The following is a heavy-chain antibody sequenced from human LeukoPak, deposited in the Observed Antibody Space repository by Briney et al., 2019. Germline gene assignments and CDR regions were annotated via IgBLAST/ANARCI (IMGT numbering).Heavy chain of an antibody. V-gene: IGHV3-21*01. CDR1: GFTFSSYS. Sequence: GGSLRLSCAASGFTFSSYSMSWVRQAPGKGLEWVSSISSSSSYIYYADSVKSRFTISRDNAKNSLYLQMNSLRAEDTAVYYCARELRSGGGADYWGQGTLVTVSS. J-gene: IGHJ4*02. D-gene: IGHD3-3*01. CDR2: ISSSSSYI. CDR3: ARELRSGGGADY.